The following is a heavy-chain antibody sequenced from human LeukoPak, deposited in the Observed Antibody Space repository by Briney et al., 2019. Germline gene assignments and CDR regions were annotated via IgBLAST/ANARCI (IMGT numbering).Heavy chain of an antibody. J-gene: IGHJ3*02. CDR2: ISGSGGST. D-gene: IGHD3-3*01. V-gene: IGHV3-23*01. CDR1: GFTFSSYA. CDR3: ATHNRITIFGVPRSNAFDI. Sequence: QPGGSLRLSCAASGFTFSSYAMSWVRQAPGKGLEWVSAISGSGGSTYYADSVKGRFTISRDNSKNTLYLQMNSLRAEDTAVYYCATHNRITIFGVPRSNAFDIWGQGTMVTVSS.